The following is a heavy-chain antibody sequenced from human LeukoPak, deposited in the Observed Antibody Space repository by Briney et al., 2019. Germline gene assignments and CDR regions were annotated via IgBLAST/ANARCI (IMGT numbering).Heavy chain of an antibody. V-gene: IGHV4-31*03. CDR1: GGSISSGGYY. D-gene: IGHD3-3*01. J-gene: IGHJ5*02. CDR2: IYYSGST. Sequence: TLSLTCTVSGGSISSGGYYWSWIRQHPGKGLEWIGYIYYSGSTYYNPSLKSRVTISVDTSKNQFSLKLSSVTAADTAVYYCARAELRFLEWLFDPWGQGTLVTVSS. CDR3: ARAELRFLEWLFDP.